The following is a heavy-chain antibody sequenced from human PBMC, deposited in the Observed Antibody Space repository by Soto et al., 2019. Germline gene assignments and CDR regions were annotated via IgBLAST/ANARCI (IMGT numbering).Heavy chain of an antibody. CDR3: AASGTSNP. J-gene: IGHJ5*02. V-gene: IGHV3-7*01. CDR1: GFSFSTYW. D-gene: IGHD1-1*01. CDR2: INPDGNMK. Sequence: EEQLVQSGGGLVQPGGSLRLSCEASGFSFSTYWMNWVRQTPGKGLEWVANINPDGNMKTYVDPVKGRFSVSRDNTKNSLYLQMNSLRAGETAVYFCAASGTSNPGGQGTLVVVS.